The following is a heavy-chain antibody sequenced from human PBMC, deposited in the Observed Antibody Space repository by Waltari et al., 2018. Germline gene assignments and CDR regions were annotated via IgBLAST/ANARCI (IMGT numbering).Heavy chain of an antibody. J-gene: IGHJ5*02. V-gene: IGHV3-23*01. CDR1: GFTSSSYA. CDR3: ARPPYSTSPGDWSDP. CDR2: ISGSGGST. D-gene: IGHD6-6*01. Sequence: EVQLLESGGGLVQPGGSLRLSCAASGFTSSSYAMSWVRQAPGKGLEWVSVISGSGGSTYYADPVKGRFTISRDNSKNTVYLQMNSLRGEDTAVYYCARPPYSTSPGDWSDPWGQGTLVTVSS.